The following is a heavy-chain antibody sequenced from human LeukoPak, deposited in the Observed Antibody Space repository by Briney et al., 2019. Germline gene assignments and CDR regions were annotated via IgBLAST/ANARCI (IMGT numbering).Heavy chain of an antibody. J-gene: IGHJ3*02. V-gene: IGHV3-23*01. CDR3: AKDSHTGSGELNGLDAFDI. CDR1: GFTFSSYA. Sequence: GGSLRLSCAASGFTFSSYAMSWVRQAPGKGLEWVSAISGSGGSTYYADSVKGRFTISRDNSKNTLYLQMNSLRAEDTAVYYCAKDSHTGSGELNGLDAFDIWGQGTMVTVSS. D-gene: IGHD3-10*01. CDR2: ISGSGGST.